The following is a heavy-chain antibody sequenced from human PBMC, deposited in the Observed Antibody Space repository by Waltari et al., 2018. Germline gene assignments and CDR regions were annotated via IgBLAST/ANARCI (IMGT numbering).Heavy chain of an antibody. Sequence: QVQLVQSGAEVKKPGASVKVSCKASGYTFTSYAMHWVRQAPGQRLEWMGWINAGNGNTKYSQKFQGRVTITADESTSTAYMELSSLRSEDTAVYYCARDLRSGYSYGYWGQGTLVTVSS. CDR1: GYTFTSYA. D-gene: IGHD5-18*01. CDR3: ARDLRSGYSYGY. V-gene: IGHV1-3*01. J-gene: IGHJ4*02. CDR2: INAGNGNT.